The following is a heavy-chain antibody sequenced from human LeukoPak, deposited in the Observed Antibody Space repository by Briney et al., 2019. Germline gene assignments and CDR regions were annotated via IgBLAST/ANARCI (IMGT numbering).Heavy chain of an antibody. CDR3: ARDPTPRDGSSWYYWFDP. CDR2: IYSGGST. Sequence: PGGSLRLSCAASGFTVSSNYMSWVRQAPGKGLEWVSVIYSGGSTYYADSVKGRFTISRDNSKNTLYLQMNSLKAEDTAVYYCARDPTPRDGSSWYYWFDPWGQGTLVTVSS. V-gene: IGHV3-53*01. J-gene: IGHJ5*02. CDR1: GFTVSSNY. D-gene: IGHD6-13*01.